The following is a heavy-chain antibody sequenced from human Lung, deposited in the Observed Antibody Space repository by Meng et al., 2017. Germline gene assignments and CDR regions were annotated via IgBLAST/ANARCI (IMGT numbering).Heavy chain of an antibody. Sequence: QVQLVQSGAAVKKPGASVKLYCNASGYHFTSYAIHWVRQAPGQRLEWMGWINADSGDTKYSRKFQGGVTITRDTSASTAYMELSNLTSKDTAVYYCARSPNYSGSGSYYKGWFDPWGQGTLVTVSS. V-gene: IGHV1-3*01. CDR3: ARSPNYSGSGSYYKGWFDP. CDR2: INADSGDT. CDR1: GYHFTSYA. J-gene: IGHJ5*02. D-gene: IGHD3-10*01.